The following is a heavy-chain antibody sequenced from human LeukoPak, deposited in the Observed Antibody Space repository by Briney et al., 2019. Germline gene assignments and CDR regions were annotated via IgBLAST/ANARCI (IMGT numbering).Heavy chain of an antibody. CDR3: ANIGLYSSKG. J-gene: IGHJ4*02. D-gene: IGHD5-18*01. V-gene: IGHV3-74*01. CDR2: INTDGSTT. CDR1: GFTFSGYW. Sequence: GGSLRLSCAASGFTFSGYWMHWVRQAPEKGLVWVSRINTDGSTTSYADSVKGRFTISRDNAKNTLYLQMNSLRAEDTAVYYCANIGLYSSKGWGQGTLVTVSS.